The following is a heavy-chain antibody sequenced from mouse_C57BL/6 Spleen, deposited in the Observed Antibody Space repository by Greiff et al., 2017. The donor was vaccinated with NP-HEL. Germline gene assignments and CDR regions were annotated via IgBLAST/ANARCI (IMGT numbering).Heavy chain of an antibody. CDR1: GFNIKDDY. J-gene: IGHJ3*01. CDR3: TTRGAYYGSSPGFAY. V-gene: IGHV14-4*01. Sequence: VHVKQSGAELVRPGASVKLSCTASGFNIKDDYMHWVKQRPEQGLEWIGWIDPENGDTEYASKFQGKATITADTSSNTAYLQLSSLTSEDTAVYYGTTRGAYYGSSPGFAYGGQGTLVTVSA. D-gene: IGHD1-1*01. CDR2: IDPENGDT.